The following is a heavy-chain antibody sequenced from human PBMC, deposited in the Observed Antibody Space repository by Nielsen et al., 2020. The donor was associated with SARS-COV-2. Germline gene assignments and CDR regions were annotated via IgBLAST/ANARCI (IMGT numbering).Heavy chain of an antibody. Sequence: GESLKISCAASGFTFSSYAMSWVRQAPGKGLEWVSVFYRGAGTTYYADSVKGRFTISRDNSKNTLYLQMNSLRAEDTAVYYCARDLRLGDYDDYWGQGTLVTVSS. CDR3: ARDLRLGDYDDY. D-gene: IGHD3-16*01. V-gene: IGHV3-23*03. CDR2: FYRGAGTT. J-gene: IGHJ4*02. CDR1: GFTFSSYA.